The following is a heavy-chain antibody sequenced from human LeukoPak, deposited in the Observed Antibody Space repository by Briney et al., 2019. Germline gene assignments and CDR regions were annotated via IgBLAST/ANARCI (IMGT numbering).Heavy chain of an antibody. CDR3: ARDSSSYLDAFDI. V-gene: IGHV1-18*01. CDR1: GYTFTSYG. J-gene: IGHJ3*02. D-gene: IGHD3-22*01. Sequence: GASVKVSCKATGYTFTSYGISWVRQPPGQGLQWMGWISAYNGNTNYAQKLQGRVTMTTDPSTSTAYMELRSLRSDDTAVYYCARDSSSYLDAFDIWGQGTMVTVSS. CDR2: ISAYNGNT.